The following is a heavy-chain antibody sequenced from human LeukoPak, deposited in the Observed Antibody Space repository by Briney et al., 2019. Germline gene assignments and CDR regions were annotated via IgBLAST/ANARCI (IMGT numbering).Heavy chain of an antibody. CDR2: INQDEGEI. V-gene: IGHV3-7*01. Sequence: GGSLRLSCAASGFTFSTFWMGWVRQAPGKGLDWVANINQDEGEIYYADSVRGRFTISRDNAKNSLYLQMNSMRVEDTALYYCARLAVVGATVGFDFWGQGTLVTVSS. J-gene: IGHJ4*02. D-gene: IGHD1-26*01. CDR1: GFTFSTFW. CDR3: ARLAVVGATVGFDF.